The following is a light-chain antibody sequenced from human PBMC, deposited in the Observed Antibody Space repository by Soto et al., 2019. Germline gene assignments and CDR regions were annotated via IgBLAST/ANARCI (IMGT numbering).Light chain of an antibody. Sequence: QSVLTQPPSASGSPGQSVTISCTGTSSDVGGHNYVSWYQQHPGKAPKLIIYEVFKRPSGVPDRFSGSRSGNTASLTVSGLQADDEADYFCSSYSSTTTREVFGTGTKLTVL. CDR3: SSYSSTTTREV. CDR1: SSDVGGHNY. J-gene: IGLJ1*01. V-gene: IGLV2-8*01. CDR2: EVF.